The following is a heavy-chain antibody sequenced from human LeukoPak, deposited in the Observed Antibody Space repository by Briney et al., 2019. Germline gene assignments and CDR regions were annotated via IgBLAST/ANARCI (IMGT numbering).Heavy chain of an antibody. J-gene: IGHJ4*02. CDR3: AKDRMVIALYYFDY. CDR1: EFSVGSNY. D-gene: IGHD3-22*01. V-gene: IGHV3-53*01. CDR2: IYSGGST. Sequence: GGSLRLSCAASEFSVGSNYMTWVRQAPGKGLEWVSLIYSGGSTYYADSVKGRFTISRDNSMNTLYLQMNSLRAEDTAVYYCAKDRMVIALYYFDYWGQGTLVTVSS.